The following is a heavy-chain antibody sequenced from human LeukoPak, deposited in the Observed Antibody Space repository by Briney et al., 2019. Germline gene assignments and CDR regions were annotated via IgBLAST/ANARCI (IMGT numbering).Heavy chain of an antibody. D-gene: IGHD5-24*01. CDR3: AREERNWFDP. CDR2: IYHSGST. Sequence: SETLSLTCAVSGASISSGGYSWSWIRQPPGKGLEWIGDIYHSGSTYYNPSLKSRVTISIDRSKNQFSLKLSSVTAADTAVYYCAREERNWFDPWGQGTLVTVSS. J-gene: IGHJ5*02. CDR1: GASISSGGYS. V-gene: IGHV4-30-2*01.